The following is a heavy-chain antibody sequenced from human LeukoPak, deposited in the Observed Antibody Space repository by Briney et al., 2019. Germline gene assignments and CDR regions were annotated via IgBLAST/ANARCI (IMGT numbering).Heavy chain of an antibody. CDR2: VYYSGRT. Sequence: SETLSLTCTVSGASISSSSYYWAWIRQSPGKGLEWIGSVYYSGRTYQNPSLKSRVTIFIDTSKNQFSLKLSSVTAADTAVYYCARRGRELIGHYHNMDVWGKGTTVTVSS. J-gene: IGHJ6*03. CDR1: GASISSSSYY. D-gene: IGHD1-26*01. CDR3: ARRGRELIGHYHNMDV. V-gene: IGHV4-39*01.